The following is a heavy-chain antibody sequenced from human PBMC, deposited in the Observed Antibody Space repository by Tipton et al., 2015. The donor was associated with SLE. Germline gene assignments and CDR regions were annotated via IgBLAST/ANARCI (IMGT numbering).Heavy chain of an antibody. CDR3: ARDLRGYSSSWSGFFDY. CDR1: GGSISSGDYY. J-gene: IGHJ4*02. CDR2: IYYSGST. V-gene: IGHV4-30-4*01. Sequence: TLSLTCTVSGGSISSGDYYWSWIRQPPGKGLEWIGYIYYSGSTYYNPSLKSRVTISVDTSKNQFSLKLSSVTAADTAVYYCARDLRGYSSSWSGFFDYWGQGTLVTVSS. D-gene: IGHD6-13*01.